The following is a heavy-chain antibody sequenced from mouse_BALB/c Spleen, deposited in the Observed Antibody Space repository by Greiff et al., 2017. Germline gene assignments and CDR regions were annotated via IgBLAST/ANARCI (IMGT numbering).Heavy chain of an antibody. CDR1: GYAFSSSW. CDR2: IYPGDGDT. CDR3: AGRAPLCYDCDSWCAY. Sequence: VQLQQSGPELVKPGASVKISCKASGYAFSSSWMNWVKQRPGQGLEWIGRIYPGDGDTNYNGKFKGKATLTADKSSSTAYMQLSSLTSVDSAVYFCAGRAPLCYDCDSWCAYWGQGTLVTVSA. V-gene: IGHV1-82*01. D-gene: IGHD2-4*01. J-gene: IGHJ3*01.